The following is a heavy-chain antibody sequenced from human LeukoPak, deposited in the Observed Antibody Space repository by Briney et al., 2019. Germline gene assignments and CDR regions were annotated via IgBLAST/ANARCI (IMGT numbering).Heavy chain of an antibody. CDR3: AKMTVSGRDNWFDP. J-gene: IGHJ5*02. D-gene: IGHD6-19*01. CDR2: LNPHSGNT. CDR1: GYTFTSYA. V-gene: IGHV1-8*03. Sequence: ASVKVSCKASGYTFTSYAMNWVRQATGQGLEWVGWLNPHSGNTGYAQKFQGRVTITRDTSINTAYMELTSLTSEDTAVYYCAKMTVSGRDNWFDPWGQGTLVTVSS.